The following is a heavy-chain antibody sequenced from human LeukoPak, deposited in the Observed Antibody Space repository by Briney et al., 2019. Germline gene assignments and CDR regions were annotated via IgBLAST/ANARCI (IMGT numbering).Heavy chain of an antibody. CDR3: AKASYYGDYFYYFDY. D-gene: IGHD4-17*01. J-gene: IGHJ4*02. Sequence: QSGGSLRLSCAASGFTFSSYSMNWVRQAPGKGLEWVSYISSSSSTIYYADSVKGRFTISRDNSKNTLYLQMNSLRAEDTAVYYCAKASYYGDYFYYFDYWGQGTLVTVSS. CDR1: GFTFSSYS. CDR2: ISSSSSTI. V-gene: IGHV3-48*01.